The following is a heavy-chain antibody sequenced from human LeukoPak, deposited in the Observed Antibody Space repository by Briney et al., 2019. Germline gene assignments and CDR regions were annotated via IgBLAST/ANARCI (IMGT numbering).Heavy chain of an antibody. V-gene: IGHV3-23*01. CDR3: AKDKKATTVTTLFIY. CDR2: ISGSGGST. Sequence: GGSLRLSCAASGVTFSSYAMSWVRQAPGKGLEWVSAISGSGGSTYYADSVKGRFTISRDNSKNTLYLQMNSLRAEDTAVYYCAKDKKATTVTTLFIYWGQGTLVTVSS. D-gene: IGHD4-17*01. CDR1: GVTFSSYA. J-gene: IGHJ4*02.